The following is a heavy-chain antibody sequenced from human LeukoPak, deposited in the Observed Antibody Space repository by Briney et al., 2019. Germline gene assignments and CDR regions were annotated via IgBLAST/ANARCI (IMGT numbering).Heavy chain of an antibody. D-gene: IGHD6-13*01. V-gene: IGHV3-33*06. CDR2: IWYDGSQR. CDR1: GFIFSTYG. Sequence: GGSLRLSCVASGFIFSTYGLHWVRQSPGRGLEWVSVIWYDGSQRYYADSVKGRFTISRDNSKNTLYLQMNSLRAEDTAVYYCAKGSSSSWYEFDYWGQGTLVTVSS. CDR3: AKGSSSSWYEFDY. J-gene: IGHJ4*02.